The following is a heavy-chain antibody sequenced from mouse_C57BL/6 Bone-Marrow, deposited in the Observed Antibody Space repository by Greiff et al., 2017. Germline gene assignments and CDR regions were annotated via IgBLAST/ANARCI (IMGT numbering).Heavy chain of an antibody. D-gene: IGHD2-4*01. V-gene: IGHV1-4*01. CDR1: GYTFTSYT. CDR2: INPSSGYT. J-gene: IGHJ1*03. CDR3: ARTDYEDFDV. Sequence: QVQLQQSGAELARPGASVKMSCKASGYTFTSYTMHWVKQRPGQGLEWIGYINPSSGYTKYNQKFKDKATLTADKSSSTAYMQLSSLTSEDSAVYYCARTDYEDFDVWGTGPTVTVSS.